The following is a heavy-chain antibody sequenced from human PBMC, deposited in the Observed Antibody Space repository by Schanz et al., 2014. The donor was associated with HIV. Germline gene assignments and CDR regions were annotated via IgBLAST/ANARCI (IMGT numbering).Heavy chain of an antibody. CDR3: AKGWRGYSISSLVDY. V-gene: IGHV3-30*18. CDR2: ISYDGTNK. D-gene: IGHD6-6*01. CDR1: GFTFDSYG. J-gene: IGHJ4*02. Sequence: QVQLVESGGGVVQPGRSLRLSCAASGFTFDSYGIHWVRQAPGKGLEWVAVISYDGTNKKFADSVKGRFTISRDNSKNTLYLQMNSLRAEDTAVYYCAKGWRGYSISSLVDYWGQGSLVTVSS.